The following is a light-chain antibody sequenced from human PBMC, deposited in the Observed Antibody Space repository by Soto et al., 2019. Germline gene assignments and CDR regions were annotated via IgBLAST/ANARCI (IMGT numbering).Light chain of an antibody. CDR1: QSVSSS. J-gene: IGKJ4*01. V-gene: IGKV3-11*01. Sequence: EIVLTQSPATLSLSPGERATLSCRASQSVSSSLAWYQQKPGQAPRLLIYGASTRATGIPARFSGSGSGTDFTLTISSLQPEDVAAYYCQKYNSAPLTFGGGTKVDIK. CDR2: GAS. CDR3: QKYNSAPLT.